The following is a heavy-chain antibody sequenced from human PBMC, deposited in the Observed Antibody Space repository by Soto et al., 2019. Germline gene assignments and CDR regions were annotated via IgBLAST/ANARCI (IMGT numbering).Heavy chain of an antibody. CDR3: ARGDGDYYDGNGYLGRH. CDR1: GFTFSSYW. Sequence: EVQLVESGGGLVQPGGSLTLSCAASGFTFSSYWMHWVRQAPGKGLVWVARIKSDGSGTIYADSVKGRLTISRDNARNTLYRQMNSLRAEDTAVYFCARGDGDYYDGNGYLGRHWGQGTLGTASS. CDR2: IKSDGSGT. D-gene: IGHD3-22*01. V-gene: IGHV3-74*01. J-gene: IGHJ4*02.